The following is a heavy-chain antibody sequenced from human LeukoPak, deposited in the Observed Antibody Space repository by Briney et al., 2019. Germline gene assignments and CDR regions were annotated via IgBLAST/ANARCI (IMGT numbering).Heavy chain of an antibody. CDR1: GFTFSSYS. V-gene: IGHV3-21*01. CDR3: ARLLYNLGAYMDV. D-gene: IGHD1-26*01. Sequence: PGGSLRLSCAASGFTFSSYSMNWLRQAPGKGLEWVSSISSSSSNIYHADSVKGRFTISRDNAKNSLHLQMSSLRAEDTAVYYCARLLYNLGAYMDVWGKGTTVTVSS. J-gene: IGHJ6*03. CDR2: ISSSSSNI.